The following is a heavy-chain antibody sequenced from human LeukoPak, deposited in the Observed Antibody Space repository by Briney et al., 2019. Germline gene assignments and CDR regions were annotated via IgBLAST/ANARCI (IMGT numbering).Heavy chain of an antibody. CDR3: ARRRGGYSYGKYNWFDP. J-gene: IGHJ5*02. CDR1: GGAFSGYY. Sequence: PSETLSLTCAVYGGAFSGYYWSWIRQPPGKGLEWIGEINHSGSTNYNPSLKSRVTISVDTSKNQFSLKLSSVTAADTAVYYCARRRGGYSYGKYNWFDPWGQGTLVTVSS. CDR2: INHSGST. V-gene: IGHV4-34*01. D-gene: IGHD5-18*01.